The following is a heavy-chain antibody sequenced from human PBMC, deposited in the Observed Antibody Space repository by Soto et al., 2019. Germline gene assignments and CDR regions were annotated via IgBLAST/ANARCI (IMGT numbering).Heavy chain of an antibody. D-gene: IGHD2-2*01. CDR3: VRGYPEVDFDF. V-gene: IGHV3-33*01. CDR1: GFTFSDYG. Sequence: QVQLVESGGGVVRPGRSLILSCEASGFTFSDYGLHWVRQAPGKGLEWVGGIWSDGNMKLYGDSVKGQFIISRDNSKNTLYLQMSSLRVEDTAVYYCVRGYPEVDFDFWGQGTLATVSS. J-gene: IGHJ4*02. CDR2: IWSDGNMK.